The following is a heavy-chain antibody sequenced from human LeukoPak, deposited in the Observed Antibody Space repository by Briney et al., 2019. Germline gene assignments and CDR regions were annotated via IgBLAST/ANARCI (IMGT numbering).Heavy chain of an antibody. V-gene: IGHV1-2*02. J-gene: IGHJ6*03. CDR3: ARAGSLLRVVPAANYMDV. CDR2: INPNSGGT. Sequence: ASVKVSCKASGYTFTGYYMHWVRQAPGQGLEWMGWINPNSGGTNYAQKFQGRVTMTRDTSISTAYMELSRLRTDDTAVYYCARAGSLLRVVPAANYMDVWGKGTTVTVSS. CDR1: GYTFTGYY. D-gene: IGHD2-2*01.